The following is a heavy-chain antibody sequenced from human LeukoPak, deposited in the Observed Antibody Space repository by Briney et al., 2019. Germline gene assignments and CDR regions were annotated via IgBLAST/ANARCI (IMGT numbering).Heavy chain of an antibody. V-gene: IGHV3-21*05. Sequence: PGGSLRLSCAASGFSFSGYSVTWVRQAPGKGLEWTSYISAGSDYIYYADSVKGRFTISRDNAKKSVSLQMNSLRAEDTAVYYCARWGLGPSFDYWGQGNLVTVAS. CDR3: ARWGLGPSFDY. CDR2: ISAGSDYI. CDR1: GFSFSGYS. D-gene: IGHD1-26*01. J-gene: IGHJ4*02.